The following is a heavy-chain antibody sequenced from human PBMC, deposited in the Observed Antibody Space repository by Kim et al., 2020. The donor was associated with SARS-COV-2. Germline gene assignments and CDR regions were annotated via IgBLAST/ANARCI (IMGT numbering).Heavy chain of an antibody. CDR1: GDSISSGGYS. V-gene: IGHV4-30-2*01. D-gene: IGHD2-2*01. Sequence: SETLSLTCDVSGDSISSGGYSWTWVRQPPGKGLEWIGYIYQSDGSTYYNPSLKSRLTMSIDRSQNQFSLKLSSVTAADTAVYYCARVYCSSVSCPFGMDVWGPGTTVTVSS. CDR2: IYQSDGST. J-gene: IGHJ6*02. CDR3: ARVYCSSVSCPFGMDV.